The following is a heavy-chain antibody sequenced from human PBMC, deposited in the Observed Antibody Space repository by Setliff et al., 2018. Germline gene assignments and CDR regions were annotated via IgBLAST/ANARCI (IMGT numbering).Heavy chain of an antibody. CDR3: ARNRYADY. J-gene: IGHJ4*02. CDR1: GFTFSSYA. CDR2: ISYDGSNK. D-gene: IGHD1-1*01. V-gene: IGHV3-30-3*01. Sequence: GGSLRLSCAASGFTFSSYAMHWVRQAPGKGLEWVAVISYDGSNKYYADSVKGRFTISRDNAKNSLYLQMNSLRAEDTAVYYCARNRYADYWGQGTPVTVSS.